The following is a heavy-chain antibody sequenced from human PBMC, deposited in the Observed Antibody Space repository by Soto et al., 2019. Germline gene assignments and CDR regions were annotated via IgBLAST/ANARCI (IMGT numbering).Heavy chain of an antibody. CDR2: ISGSGGST. V-gene: IGHV3-23*01. CDR1: GFTFSSYA. J-gene: IGHJ4*02. D-gene: IGHD6-19*01. Sequence: GGSLRLSCAASGFTFSSYAMSWVRQAPGKGLEWVSAISGSGGSTYYADSVKGRFTISRDNSKNTLYLQMNSLRAEDTAVYYCAKVEEVAVAGTFFPIWDYWGQGTLVTVSS. CDR3: AKVEEVAVAGTFFPIWDY.